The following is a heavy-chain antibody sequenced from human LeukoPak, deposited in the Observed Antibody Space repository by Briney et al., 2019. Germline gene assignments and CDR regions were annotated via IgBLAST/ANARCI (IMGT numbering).Heavy chain of an antibody. D-gene: IGHD5-24*01. CDR1: VFTLRSYG. J-gene: IGHJ5*02. Sequence: GGALRLSCAACVFTLRSYGIHVVRHAPGQGLGGVAVISYDGRNKYYADSVKDRCTISRDNSNNRLYLQMISLGAEDTAVYYCAKKRMGNWFGHWGQGTLVTVSS. V-gene: IGHV3-30*18. CDR2: ISYDGRNK. CDR3: AKKRMGNWFGH.